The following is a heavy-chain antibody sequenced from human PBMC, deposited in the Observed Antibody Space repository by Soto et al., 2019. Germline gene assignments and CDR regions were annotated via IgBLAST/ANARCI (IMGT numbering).Heavy chain of an antibody. CDR2: VGWTGGAI. V-gene: IGHV3-9*01. Sequence: EVQLVESGGGLVQPGRSLRLACATSGFNFADYAMHWVRQAPGKGLEWVSGVGWTGGAIGDADSVTGRFIISRDNAKNSLYLQMNSLGPEDTALYYCVKDSAPVEVPLYYVDNWGQGTLVTVSS. CDR3: VKDSAPVEVPLYYVDN. D-gene: IGHD3-16*01. CDR1: GFNFADYA. J-gene: IGHJ4*02.